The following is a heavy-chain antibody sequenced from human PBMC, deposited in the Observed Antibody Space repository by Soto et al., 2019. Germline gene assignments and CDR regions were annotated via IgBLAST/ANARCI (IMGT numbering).Heavy chain of an antibody. Sequence: ASVKVSCKAGGYTFSDYYIHWVRQAPGQGLEWLGRINPKSGGTSTAQKFQGWVTMTTDTSISTASMELTRLTSDDTAIYYCARGDSTDCSNGVCSFFYNHDMDVWGQGTTVTVSS. V-gene: IGHV1-2*04. D-gene: IGHD2-8*01. CDR2: INPKSGGT. CDR3: ARGDSTDCSNGVCSFFYNHDMDV. CDR1: GYTFSDYY. J-gene: IGHJ6*02.